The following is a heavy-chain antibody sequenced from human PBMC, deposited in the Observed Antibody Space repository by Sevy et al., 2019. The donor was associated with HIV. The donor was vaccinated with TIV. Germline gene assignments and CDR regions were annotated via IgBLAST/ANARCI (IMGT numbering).Heavy chain of an antibody. D-gene: IGHD1-26*01. Sequence: GGSLRLSCAASGFTFDDYTMNWVRQAPGKGLEWVSGISWGIGNIAYADSVEGRFTISRDNAKNSLYLQMNSLRIEDTALYYCVKDRSGSYSFDYWGQGTLVTVSS. V-gene: IGHV3-9*01. J-gene: IGHJ4*02. CDR3: VKDRSGSYSFDY. CDR2: ISWGIGNI. CDR1: GFTFDDYT.